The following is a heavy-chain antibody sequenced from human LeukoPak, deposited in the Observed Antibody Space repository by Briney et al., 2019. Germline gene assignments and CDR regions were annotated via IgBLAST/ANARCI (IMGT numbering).Heavy chain of an antibody. CDR2: MNPNSGNT. Sequence: ASVKVSCKASGYTFTSYDINWVRQATGQGLGGMGWMNPNSGNTGYAQKFQGRVTMTRSTSISTAYMELSSLRFEDTAVYYCTRSVRNGHIDYWGQGTLVTVSS. J-gene: IGHJ4*02. CDR3: TRSVRNGHIDY. D-gene: IGHD2-21*01. V-gene: IGHV1-8*01. CDR1: GYTFTSYD.